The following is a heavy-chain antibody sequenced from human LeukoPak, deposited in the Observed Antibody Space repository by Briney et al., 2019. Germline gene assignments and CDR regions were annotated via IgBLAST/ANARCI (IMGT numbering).Heavy chain of an antibody. V-gene: IGHV1-46*01. J-gene: IGHJ4*02. CDR3: ARHMGDIVGANSMGYFDY. CDR1: GYTFTSYY. CDR2: INPSGGST. Sequence: ASVKVSCKASGYTFTSYYMHWVRQAPGQGLEWMGIINPSGGSTSYAQKFQGRVTMTRDTSTSTVYMELSSLRSEDTAVYYCARHMGDIVGANSMGYFDYWGQGTLVTVSS. D-gene: IGHD1-26*01.